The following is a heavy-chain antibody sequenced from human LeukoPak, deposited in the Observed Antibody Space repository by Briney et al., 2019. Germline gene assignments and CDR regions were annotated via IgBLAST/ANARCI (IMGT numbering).Heavy chain of an antibody. D-gene: IGHD3-22*01. J-gene: IGHJ4*02. CDR3: ARSFSGYRDY. CDR2: IDTDGSIT. V-gene: IGHV3-74*01. CDR1: AFTCSSCW. Sequence: PGGSLRLSCAASAFTCSSCWMHWVRQAPGKLLVWVSRIDTDGSITNYADSVKGRFTISRDNAKNTVYLQMNSLRVEDTAVYYCARSFSGYRDYWGQGTLVTVSS.